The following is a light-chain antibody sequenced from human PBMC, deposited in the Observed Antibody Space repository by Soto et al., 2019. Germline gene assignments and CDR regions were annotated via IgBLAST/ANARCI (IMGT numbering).Light chain of an antibody. CDR3: QQRSNRPPT. CDR2: DVS. CDR1: QSVSSY. Sequence: EIVLKQSPATLSLSPGERATLSCRASQSVSSYLAWYQQKPGQAPRLLIYDVSNRATGIPGRFSGSGSGTDFTLTISSLEPEDFAVYYCQQRSNRPPTFGQGTRLEIK. V-gene: IGKV3-11*01. J-gene: IGKJ5*01.